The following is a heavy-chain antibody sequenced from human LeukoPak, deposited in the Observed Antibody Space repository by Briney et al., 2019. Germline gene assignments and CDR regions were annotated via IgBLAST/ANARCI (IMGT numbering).Heavy chain of an antibody. Sequence: GGSLRLSCAASGFTFSSYAMSWVRQAPGKGLEWVSAISGSGGSTYYADSVKGRFTISRDSSKNTLYLQMNSLRAEDTAVYYCAKDSQVTMIVVVQDAFDIWGQGTMVTVSS. D-gene: IGHD3-22*01. V-gene: IGHV3-23*01. J-gene: IGHJ3*02. CDR1: GFTFSSYA. CDR3: AKDSQVTMIVVVQDAFDI. CDR2: ISGSGGST.